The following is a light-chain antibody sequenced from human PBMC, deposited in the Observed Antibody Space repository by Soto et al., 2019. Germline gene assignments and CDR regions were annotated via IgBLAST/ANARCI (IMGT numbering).Light chain of an antibody. J-gene: IGKJ1*01. CDR2: DAS. CDR1: QRVRTN. V-gene: IGKV3-15*01. CDR3: QQYNNWPSLT. Sequence: EIVMTQSPDTLSVSPGERVALSCRASQRVRTNLAWYQQKPGQAPRPLMDDASTRATGIPARFSGSGSGTEFTLTISSLQSEDLAVYYCQQYNNWPSLTFGQGTKVDIK.